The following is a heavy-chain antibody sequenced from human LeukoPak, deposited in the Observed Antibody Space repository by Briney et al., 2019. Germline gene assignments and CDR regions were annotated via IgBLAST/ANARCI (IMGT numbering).Heavy chain of an antibody. J-gene: IGHJ6*04. CDR2: TYYRSKWYN. V-gene: IGHV6-1*01. CDR1: GDSVSSNSAA. Sequence: SQTLSLTCAISGDSVSSNSAAWNWIRQSPSRGLEWLGRTYYRSKWYNDYAVSAKSRITINPDTSKNQFSLQLNSVTPEDTAVYYCARGYDILTGYYVDYYYYGMDVWGKGTTVTVSS. CDR3: ARGYDILTGYYVDYYYYGMDV. D-gene: IGHD3-9*01.